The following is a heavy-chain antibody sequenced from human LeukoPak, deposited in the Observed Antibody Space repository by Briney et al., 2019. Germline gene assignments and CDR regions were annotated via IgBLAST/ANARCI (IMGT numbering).Heavy chain of an antibody. V-gene: IGHV3-23*01. CDR1: GFTCSSYA. CDR3: AKDMTTAVAGTLFDC. J-gene: IGHJ4*01. Sequence: GGSLRLSCAASGFTCSSYARSWVRQGPGKGLEWVSTLSGSGGSTYYADSVKGRFTVSRDNSKNTLYLQMNSLRAEDTAVYYCAKDMTTAVAGTLFDCWGQGTLVTVSS. D-gene: IGHD6-19*01. CDR2: LSGSGGST.